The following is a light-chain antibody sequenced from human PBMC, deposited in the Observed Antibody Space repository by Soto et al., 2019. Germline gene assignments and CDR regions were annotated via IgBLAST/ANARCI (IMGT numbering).Light chain of an antibody. V-gene: IGKV3-11*01. J-gene: IGKJ5*01. CDR2: AAS. CDR3: QQSDNWPLT. CDR1: QTISSY. Sequence: EIVLTQSPATLSLSPGETATLSCRASQTISSYLVWYQQKPGQAPRLLISAASDRATGIPARFSGSGSGTDFTLTISSLEHEDFAVYYCQQSDNWPLTFGQGTRLEIK.